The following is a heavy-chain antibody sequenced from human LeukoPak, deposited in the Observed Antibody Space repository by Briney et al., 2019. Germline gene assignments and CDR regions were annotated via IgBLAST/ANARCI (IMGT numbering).Heavy chain of an antibody. CDR3: AKDLNYGDGRWELDP. Sequence: GGSLSLSCAACGFTFSVFSMAWVRQPRGRGLEGVSGINAGGTTTSYADSVKGRFTISRDNSKNTLYLQMNSLRVDDTAVYFCAKDLNYGDGRWELDPWGQGTLVTVA. CDR1: GFTFSVFS. V-gene: IGHV3-23*01. J-gene: IGHJ5*02. CDR2: INAGGTTT. D-gene: IGHD4-17*01.